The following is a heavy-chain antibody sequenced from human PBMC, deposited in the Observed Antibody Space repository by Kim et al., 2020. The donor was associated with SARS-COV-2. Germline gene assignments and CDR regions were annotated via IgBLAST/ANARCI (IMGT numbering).Heavy chain of an antibody. V-gene: IGHV3-48*01. CDR3: ARDNPLTAWFDY. Sequence: YYAHTDKGRLPITRDNAKNERYLQMHSLRARDTAVYYCARDNPLTAWFDYWGQGTLVTVSS. D-gene: IGHD5-18*01. J-gene: IGHJ4*02.